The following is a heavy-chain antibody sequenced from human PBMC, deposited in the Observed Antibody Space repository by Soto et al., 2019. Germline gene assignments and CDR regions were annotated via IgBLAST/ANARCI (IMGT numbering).Heavy chain of an antibody. CDR1: GFTFSDYW. Sequence: HPGGSLRLSCAATGFTFSDYWMTWIRQAPGKGPEWVANIKHDGSEKSYVDSVKGRFTVSRDNAENSLYLQMNSLRVEDTALYYCARAVESTRGVYGPRYWGRGTLVTVSS. CDR3: ARAVESTRGVYGPRY. CDR2: IKHDGSEK. J-gene: IGHJ4*02. V-gene: IGHV3-7*01. D-gene: IGHD2-2*01.